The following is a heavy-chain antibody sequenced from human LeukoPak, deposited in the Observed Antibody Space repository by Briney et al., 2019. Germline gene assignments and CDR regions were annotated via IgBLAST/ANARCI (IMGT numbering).Heavy chain of an antibody. CDR2: ISETGTYI. J-gene: IGHJ4*02. CDR3: ARGYGDYAPRFFEY. CDR1: GFAFSTYY. Sequence: PGGSLRLSCAASGFAFSTYYMTWVRQAPGKGLEWVSSISETGTYIYYADSLKGRFTISRDNAKNSLYLQMNSQRAEDTAVYYCARGYGDYAPRFFEYWGQGTLVTVSS. V-gene: IGHV3-21*01. D-gene: IGHD4-17*01.